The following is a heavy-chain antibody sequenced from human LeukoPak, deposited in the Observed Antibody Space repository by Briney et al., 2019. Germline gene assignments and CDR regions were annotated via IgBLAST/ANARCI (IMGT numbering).Heavy chain of an antibody. D-gene: IGHD3-3*01. Sequence: GGSLRLSCAASGFTFSSSAMSWVRQAPGKGLEWVSVISGSGDSTYYADSVKGRFTISRDISKNTLYLQMKSLRAGDTAVYYCAKDKTYDDFWSGHDAFDIWGQGTMVTVSS. J-gene: IGHJ3*02. CDR1: GFTFSSSA. V-gene: IGHV3-23*01. CDR3: AKDKTYDDFWSGHDAFDI. CDR2: ISGSGDST.